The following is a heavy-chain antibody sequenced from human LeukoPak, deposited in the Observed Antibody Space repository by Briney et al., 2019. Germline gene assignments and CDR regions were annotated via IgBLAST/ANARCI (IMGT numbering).Heavy chain of an antibody. CDR2: ISGSSSTI. D-gene: IGHD3-22*01. J-gene: IGHJ4*02. Sequence: GGSLRLSCAASGFTFSSYSMSWVRQAPGKGLEWVSYISGSSSTIYYADSVKGRFIISRDNAKNSLYLQMNSLRAEDTAVYYCARGSTYYDSSGQVPFDYWGQGTLVTVST. CDR1: GFTFSSYS. CDR3: ARGSTYYDSSGQVPFDY. V-gene: IGHV3-48*01.